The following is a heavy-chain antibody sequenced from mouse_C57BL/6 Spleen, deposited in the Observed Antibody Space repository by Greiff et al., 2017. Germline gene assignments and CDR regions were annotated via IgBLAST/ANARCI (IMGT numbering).Heavy chain of an antibody. V-gene: IGHV1-7*01. D-gene: IGHD1-1*01. Sequence: LQESGAELAKPGASVKLSCKASGYTFTSYWMHWVQQRPGQGLEWIGYINPSSGYTKYHQKVKDKATLTADKSSSTAYMQLSSLTYEDSAVYYCARLDYGSSYYFDYWRQDNTLTVSS. CDR3: ARLDYGSSYYFDY. CDR1: GYTFTSYW. CDR2: INPSSGYT. J-gene: IGHJ2*01.